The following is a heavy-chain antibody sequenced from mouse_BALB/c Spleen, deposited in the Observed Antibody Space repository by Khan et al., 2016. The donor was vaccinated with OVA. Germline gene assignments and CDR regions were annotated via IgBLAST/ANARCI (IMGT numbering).Heavy chain of an antibody. CDR3: ARGGYGGFAY. V-gene: IGHV1S135*01. CDR1: GYAFTSYI. J-gene: IGHJ3*01. D-gene: IGHD2-2*01. CDR2: IDPYNGGT. Sequence: VQLQQSGPELVKPGASVKVSCKASGYAFTSYIMYWVKQSHGKSLEWIGYIDPYNGGTSYNQKFQGKATLTVDKSSTTAYMHLNSLTSEDSAVXYCARGGYGGFAYWGQGTLVTVSA.